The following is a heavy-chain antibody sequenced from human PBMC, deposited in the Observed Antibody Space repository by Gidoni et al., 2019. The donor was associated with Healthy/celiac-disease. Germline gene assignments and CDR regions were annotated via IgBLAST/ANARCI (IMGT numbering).Heavy chain of an antibody. CDR3: ASNDFWSGYGQYFDY. J-gene: IGHJ4*02. Sequence: QLQLQESGPGLVKPSETLSLTCTVSGGSISSSSYYWGWIRQPPGKGLEWIGSIYYSGSTYYNPSLKSRVTISVDTSKNQFSLKLSSVTAADTAVYYCASNDFWSGYGQYFDYWGQGTLVTVSS. CDR2: IYYSGST. D-gene: IGHD3-3*01. V-gene: IGHV4-39*01. CDR1: GGSISSSSYY.